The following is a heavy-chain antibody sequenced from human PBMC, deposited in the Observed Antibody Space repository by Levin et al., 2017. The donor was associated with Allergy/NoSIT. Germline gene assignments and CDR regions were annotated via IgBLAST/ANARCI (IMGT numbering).Heavy chain of an antibody. J-gene: IGHJ3*02. CDR1: GYTFSGYW. V-gene: IGHV5-10-1*01. CDR2: IDPSDSYT. Sequence: GESLKISCTGSGYTFSGYWINWVRQLPGGGLEWLGRIDPSDSYTNYSPSFKGHVTMSVDMSIRAAFLQWSSLKASDTAMYYCARQQFFGSATNYDAFAIWRQGTLVTVSS. D-gene: IGHD3-10*01. CDR3: ARQQFFGSATNYDAFAI.